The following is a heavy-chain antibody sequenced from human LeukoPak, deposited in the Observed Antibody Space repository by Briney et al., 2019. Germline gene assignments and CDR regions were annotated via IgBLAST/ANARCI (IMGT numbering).Heavy chain of an antibody. CDR2: IYYGGST. D-gene: IGHD1-26*01. Sequence: PSETLSLTCTVSGGSISSSSYYWGWIRQPPGKGLEWIGSIYYGGSTYYNPSLKGRVTISVDTSKNQFSLKLSSVTAADTAVYYCARLPLGATTPFIDYWGQGTLVTVSS. V-gene: IGHV4-39*01. J-gene: IGHJ4*02. CDR1: GGSISSSSYY. CDR3: ARLPLGATTPFIDY.